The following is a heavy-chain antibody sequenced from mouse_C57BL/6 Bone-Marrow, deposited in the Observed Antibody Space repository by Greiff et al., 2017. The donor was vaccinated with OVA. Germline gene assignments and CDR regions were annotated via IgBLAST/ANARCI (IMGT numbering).Heavy chain of an antibody. D-gene: IGHD1-1*01. V-gene: IGHV1-55*01. CDR3: AREGVDYGSRYYAMDY. Sequence: QVQLQQPGAELVKPGASVKMSCKASGYTFTSYWITWVKQRPGQGLEWIGDIYPGSGSTNYNEKFKSKATLTVDTSSSTAYMQLSSLTSEDSAVYDCAREGVDYGSRYYAMDYWGQGTSVTVSS. CDR2: IYPGSGST. J-gene: IGHJ4*01. CDR1: GYTFTSYW.